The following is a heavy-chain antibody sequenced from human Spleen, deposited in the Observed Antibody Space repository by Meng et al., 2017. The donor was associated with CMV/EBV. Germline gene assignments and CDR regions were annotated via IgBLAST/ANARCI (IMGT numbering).Heavy chain of an antibody. CDR2: ISAYNGNT. Sequence: QVQLLQSGAEMKKPGASVMVSCKASGYTFTGNYIHWVRQAPGQGLEWMGWISAYNGNTSYAQKLQGRVTMTTDTSTSTAYMELRSLRSDDTAVYYCARGGAATIDYWGQGTLVTVSS. J-gene: IGHJ4*02. CDR1: GYTFTGNY. V-gene: IGHV1-18*04. CDR3: ARGGAATIDY. D-gene: IGHD2-15*01.